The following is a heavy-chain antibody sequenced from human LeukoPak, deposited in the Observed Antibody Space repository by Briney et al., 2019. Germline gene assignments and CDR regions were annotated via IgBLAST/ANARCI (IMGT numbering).Heavy chain of an antibody. Sequence: GGSLRLSCAASGFTFSSYAMHWVRQAPGKGLERVAVISYDGSNKYYADSVKGRFTISRDNSKNTLYLQMNSLRAEDTAVYYCAKVPHYYYDSSGYYSDYWGQGTLVTVSS. D-gene: IGHD3-22*01. J-gene: IGHJ4*02. CDR3: AKVPHYYYDSSGYYSDY. CDR2: ISYDGSNK. V-gene: IGHV3-30-3*01. CDR1: GFTFSSYA.